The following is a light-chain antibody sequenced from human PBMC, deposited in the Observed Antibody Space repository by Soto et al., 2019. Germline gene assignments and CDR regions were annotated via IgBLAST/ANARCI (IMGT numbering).Light chain of an antibody. J-gene: IGKJ3*01. V-gene: IGKV1-9*01. CDR3: QQLNTFPPFFT. Sequence: DIQLTLSPSFLSASVGDRVTITCRASQGIRSYLAWYRQRPGKAPELLIYGASTLRPGGASRFSGSGSGTEFTLTITSLQPEDFATYFCQQLNTFPPFFTFGPGTKVDIK. CDR2: GAS. CDR1: QGIRSY.